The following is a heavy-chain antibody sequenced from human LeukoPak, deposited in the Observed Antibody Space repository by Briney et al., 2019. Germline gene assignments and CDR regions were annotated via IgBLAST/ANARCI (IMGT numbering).Heavy chain of an antibody. CDR1: GYTFNRFY. CDR2: INPSGGST. CDR3: ARGVYDSSSYRHNWFDP. J-gene: IGHJ5*02. Sequence: ASVTVSCTASGYTFNRFYIHWVRQAPGQGLEWMGIINPSGGSTSYAQKFQGRVTMTRDTSTSTVYMELSSLRSEDTAMYYCARGVYDSSSYRHNWFDPWGQGTLVTVPS. D-gene: IGHD3-22*01. V-gene: IGHV1-46*02.